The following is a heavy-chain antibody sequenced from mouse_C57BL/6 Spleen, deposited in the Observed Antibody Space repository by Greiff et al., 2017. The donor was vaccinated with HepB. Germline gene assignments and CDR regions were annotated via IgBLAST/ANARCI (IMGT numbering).Heavy chain of an antibody. D-gene: IGHD1-1*01. CDR3: ARPITTVVAHYAMDY. J-gene: IGHJ4*01. Sequence: VQLQQSGAELVKPGASVKISCKASGYAFSSYWMNWVKQRPGKGLEWIGQIYPGDGDTNYKGKFKGKATLTAYKSSSTAYMQLSILTSEDSAVYFCARPITTVVAHYAMDYWGQGTSVTVSS. CDR1: GYAFSSYW. CDR2: IYPGDGDT. V-gene: IGHV1-80*01.